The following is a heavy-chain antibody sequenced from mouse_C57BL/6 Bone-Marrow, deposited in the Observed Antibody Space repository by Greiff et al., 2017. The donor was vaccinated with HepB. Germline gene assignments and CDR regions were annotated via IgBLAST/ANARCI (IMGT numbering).Heavy chain of an antibody. J-gene: IGHJ2*01. CDR3: ARHDY. Sequence: DVMLVESGGGLVQPGGSLKLSCAASGFTFSDYYMYWVRQTPEKRLEWVAYISNGGGSTYYPDTVKGRFTISRDNAKNTLYLQMSRLKSDDTAMYYCARHDYWGQGTTLTVSS. CDR1: GFTFSDYY. V-gene: IGHV5-12*01. CDR2: ISNGGGST.